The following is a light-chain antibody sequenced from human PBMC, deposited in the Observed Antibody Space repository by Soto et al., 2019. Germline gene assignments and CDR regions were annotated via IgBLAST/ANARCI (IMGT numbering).Light chain of an antibody. Sequence: QSVLTQPASVSGSPGRSITISCTGTSSDVGGYNYVSWYQQHPGKAPKLMIYDVSNRPSGVSNRFSGSKSGNTASLTISGLQAEDEADYYCSSYTRSSTPYVFGTGTKVTV. J-gene: IGLJ1*01. V-gene: IGLV2-14*01. CDR3: SSYTRSSTPYV. CDR2: DVS. CDR1: SSDVGGYNY.